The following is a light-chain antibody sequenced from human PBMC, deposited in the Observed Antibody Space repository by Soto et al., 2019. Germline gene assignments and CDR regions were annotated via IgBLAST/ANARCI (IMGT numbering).Light chain of an antibody. V-gene: IGLV2-14*01. Sequence: QSALTQPASVSGSPGQSITISCTGTSSDVGGYNYVSWYQQHPGKAPKLMIYEVSNRPSGVSNRFSGSKSGNTASLTISGLQAEYEADYYCSSYTSSSDRVFGGGTKLTVL. CDR2: EVS. J-gene: IGLJ2*01. CDR3: SSYTSSSDRV. CDR1: SSDVGGYNY.